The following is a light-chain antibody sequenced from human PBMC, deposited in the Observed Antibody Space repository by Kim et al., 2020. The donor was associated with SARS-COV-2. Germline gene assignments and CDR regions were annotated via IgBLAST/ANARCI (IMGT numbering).Light chain of an antibody. CDR1: KLGDKY. CDR3: QAWDSSTVV. CDR2: QDS. Sequence: VPPGQAASITCSGYKLGDKYACWYQQRPGQSPVLVIYQDSKRPSGIPERFSGSNSGNTATLTISGTQAMDEADYYCQAWDSSTVVFGGGTQLTVL. V-gene: IGLV3-1*01. J-gene: IGLJ2*01.